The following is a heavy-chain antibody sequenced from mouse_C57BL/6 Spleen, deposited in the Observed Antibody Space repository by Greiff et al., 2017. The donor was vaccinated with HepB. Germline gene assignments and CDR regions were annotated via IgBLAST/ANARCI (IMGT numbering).Heavy chain of an antibody. Sequence: EVHLVESGGGLVKPGGSLKLSCAASGFTFSSYAMSWVRQTPEKRLEWVATISDGGSYTYYPDNVKGRFTISRDNAKNNLYLQMSHLKSEDTAMYYCARGFGYYGSSPPFAYWGQGTLVTVSA. J-gene: IGHJ3*01. CDR3: ARGFGYYGSSPPFAY. CDR1: GFTFSSYA. V-gene: IGHV5-4*01. D-gene: IGHD1-1*01. CDR2: ISDGGSYT.